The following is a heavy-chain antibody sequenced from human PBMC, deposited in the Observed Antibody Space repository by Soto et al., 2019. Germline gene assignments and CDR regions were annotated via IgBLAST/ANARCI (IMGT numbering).Heavy chain of an antibody. CDR2: IYYSGST. V-gene: IGHV4-39*07. Sequence: PSETLSLTCTVSGGSISSSSYYWGWIRQPPGKGLEWIGNIYYSGSTYYNPSLKSRVTISVDTSKNQFSLKLSSVTAADTAVYYCARDRLGYCSGGSCPDWFDPWGQGTLVTVSS. CDR1: GGSISSSSYY. D-gene: IGHD2-15*01. J-gene: IGHJ5*02. CDR3: ARDRLGYCSGGSCPDWFDP.